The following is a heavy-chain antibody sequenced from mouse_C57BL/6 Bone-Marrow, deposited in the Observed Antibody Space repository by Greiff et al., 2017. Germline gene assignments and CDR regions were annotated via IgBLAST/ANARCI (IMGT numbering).Heavy chain of an antibody. Sequence: EVKVVESGGGLVKPGGSLKLSCAASGFTFSSYAMSWVRQTPEKRLEWVATISDGGSYTYYPDNVKGRFTISRDNAKNNLYLQMSHLKSEDTAMYYCARGRYYGSSRGYFDVWGTGTTVTVSS. CDR2: ISDGGSYT. J-gene: IGHJ1*03. CDR1: GFTFSSYA. D-gene: IGHD1-1*01. CDR3: ARGRYYGSSRGYFDV. V-gene: IGHV5-4*03.